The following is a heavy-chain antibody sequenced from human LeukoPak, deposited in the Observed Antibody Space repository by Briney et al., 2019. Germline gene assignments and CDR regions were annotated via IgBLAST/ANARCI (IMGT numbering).Heavy chain of an antibody. CDR3: ARSAVVPAPYYYYYMDV. CDR1: GFTFSSYS. D-gene: IGHD2-2*01. CDR2: ISSSGSYR. V-gene: IGHV3-21*01. J-gene: IGHJ6*03. Sequence: GGSLRLSCAASGFTFSSYSMNWVRQAPGKGLEWVSFISSSGSYRNYADSVKGRFTISRDNAKNSLYLQMNSLRAEDTAVYYCARSAVVPAPYYYYYMDVWGKGTTVTVSS.